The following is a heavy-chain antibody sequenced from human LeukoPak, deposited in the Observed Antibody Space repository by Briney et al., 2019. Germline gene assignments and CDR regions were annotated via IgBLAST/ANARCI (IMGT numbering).Heavy chain of an antibody. D-gene: IGHD2-2*01. CDR3: ASGTPSSDIVVVPAAENWFDP. V-gene: IGHV1-2*06. CDR1: GYTFTGYY. CDR2: INPNSGGT. J-gene: IGHJ5*02. Sequence: ASLKVSCKASGYTFTGYYMHWVRQAPGQGLEWMGRINPNSGGTNYAQKFQGRVTMTRDTSISTAYMELSRLRSDDTAVYYCASGTPSSDIVVVPAAENWFDPWGQGTLVTVSS.